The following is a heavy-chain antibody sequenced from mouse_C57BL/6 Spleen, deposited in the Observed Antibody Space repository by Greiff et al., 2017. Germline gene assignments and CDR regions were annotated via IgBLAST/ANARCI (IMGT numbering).Heavy chain of an antibody. D-gene: IGHD2-4*01. J-gene: IGHJ3*01. CDR3: ARDLYYDYDGPWFAY. CDR1: GFSLSTSGMG. Sequence: VKLMESGPGILQSSQTLSLTCSFSGFSLSTSGMGVSWIRQPSGKGLEWLAHIYWDDDKRYNPSLKSRLTISKDTSRNQVFLKITSVDTADTATYYCARDLYYDYDGPWFAYWGQGTLVTVSA. V-gene: IGHV8-12*01. CDR2: IYWDDDK.